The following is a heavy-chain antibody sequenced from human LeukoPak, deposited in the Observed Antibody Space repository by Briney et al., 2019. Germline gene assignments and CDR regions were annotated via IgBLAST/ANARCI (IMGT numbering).Heavy chain of an antibody. Sequence: SETLSLTCTVSGGSISGGTYYWGWIRQTPGKGLEWIGSTYYSGTTYYNPSLKSRATISVDTSKNRFSLKLNSVTAADTAVYYCARDLTYYYDSTTYYYKWFDPWGQGTLVTVSS. D-gene: IGHD3-22*01. CDR2: TYYSGTT. CDR1: GGSISGGTYY. V-gene: IGHV4-39*07. CDR3: ARDLTYYYDSTTYYYKWFDP. J-gene: IGHJ5*02.